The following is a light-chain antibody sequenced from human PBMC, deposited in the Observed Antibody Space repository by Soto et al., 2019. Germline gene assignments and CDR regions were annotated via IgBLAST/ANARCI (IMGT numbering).Light chain of an antibody. V-gene: IGLV1-44*01. Sequence: QSVLTQPPSASGTPGQRVTISCSGSTSNVGTNSVIWYQQLPGLAPKLLLYNNNHLPSGVPDRFSGSKSGPSASLAISGLQAEDEADYYCAAWDDSLNGHAVFGGGTQLTVL. CDR1: TSNVGTNS. CDR3: AAWDDSLNGHAV. J-gene: IGLJ7*01. CDR2: NNN.